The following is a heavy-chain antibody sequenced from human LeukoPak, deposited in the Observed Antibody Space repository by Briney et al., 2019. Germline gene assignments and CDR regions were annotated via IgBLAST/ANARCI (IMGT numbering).Heavy chain of an antibody. V-gene: IGHV3-23*01. Sequence: GGSLRLSCAASGFTFSSYTMSWVRQAPGKGLEWVSAISGSGGSTYYADSVKGRFTISRDNSKNTLYLQMNSLRAEDTAVYYCARDLPSYDYVWGSYRHDAFDIWGQGTMVTVSS. J-gene: IGHJ3*02. D-gene: IGHD3-16*02. CDR2: ISGSGGST. CDR1: GFTFSSYT. CDR3: ARDLPSYDYVWGSYRHDAFDI.